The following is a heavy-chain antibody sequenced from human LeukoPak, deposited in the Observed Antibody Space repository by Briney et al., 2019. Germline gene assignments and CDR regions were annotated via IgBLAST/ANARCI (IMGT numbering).Heavy chain of an antibody. CDR1: GFTFSSYG. CDR3: RGRIAAAGYAFGV. J-gene: IGHJ3*01. D-gene: IGHD6-13*01. Sequence: PGGSLRLSCAASGFTFSSYGMHWVRPAPGKGLEWVAFIRYDGSNKYYADSVKGRFTISRDNSKNTLYLQMNSLRAEDTVVFSGRGRIAAAGYAFGVWGQGTMVTVSS. V-gene: IGHV3-30*02. CDR2: IRYDGSNK.